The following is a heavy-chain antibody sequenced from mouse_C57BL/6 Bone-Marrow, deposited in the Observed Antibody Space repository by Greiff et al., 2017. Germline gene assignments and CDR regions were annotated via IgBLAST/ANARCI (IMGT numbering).Heavy chain of an antibody. V-gene: IGHV1-55*01. D-gene: IGHD4-1*01. J-gene: IGHJ2*01. CDR2: IYPTSGRT. Sequence: QVQLQQPGAELVKPGASVKMSCKASGYTFTSYWITWVQQRPGQGLEWIGDIYPTSGRTNYNEKFKSKAILTVYTSSNTAYMQLSSLTSEDSAVFYCARSGPLGRSFDYWGQGTTLTVSS. CDR3: ARSGPLGRSFDY. CDR1: GYTFTSYW.